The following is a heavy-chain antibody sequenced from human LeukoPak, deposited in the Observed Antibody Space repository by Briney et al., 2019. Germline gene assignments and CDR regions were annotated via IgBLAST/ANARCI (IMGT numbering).Heavy chain of an antibody. V-gene: IGHV4-30-2*01. CDR3: ARQDIVVVPAAMGGNWFDP. CDR2: IYHSGGT. J-gene: IGHJ5*02. CDR1: GGSISSGGYY. Sequence: SETLSLTCTVSGGSISSGGYYWSWIRQPPGKGLEWIGYIYHSGGTYDNPSLKSRVTISVDRSKNQFSLKLSSVTAADTAVYYCARQDIVVVPAAMGGNWFDPWGQGTLVTVSS. D-gene: IGHD2-2*01.